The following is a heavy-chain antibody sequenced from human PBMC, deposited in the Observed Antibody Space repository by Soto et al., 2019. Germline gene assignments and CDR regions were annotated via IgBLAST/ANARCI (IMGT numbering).Heavy chain of an antibody. D-gene: IGHD4-17*01. J-gene: IGHJ5*02. CDR1: GFTFSRYN. V-gene: IGHV3-48*01. Sequence: VPLVESGGGLVERGGSVSLSCAASGFTFSRYNMNWLRQAPGRGLEWVSYISNSSSTIYYADSVKGRFTISRDNAKNSLYLQMNSLRAEDTAVYYCAREGGDLNWFDPWGQGTLVTVSS. CDR2: ISNSSSTI. CDR3: AREGGDLNWFDP.